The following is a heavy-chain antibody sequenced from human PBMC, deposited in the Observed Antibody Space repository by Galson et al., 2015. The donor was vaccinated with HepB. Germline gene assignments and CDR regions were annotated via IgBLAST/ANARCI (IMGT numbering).Heavy chain of an antibody. CDR2: TYYRSKWYN. V-gene: IGHV6-1*01. CDR3: ARDLWDTQYSSSWFYYYYGMDV. Sequence: CAISGDSVSSNSAAWNWIRQSPSRGLEWLGRTYYRSKWYNDYAVSVKSRITINPDTSKNQFSLQLNSVTPEDTAVYYCARDLWDTQYSSSWFYYYYGMDVWGQGTTVTVSS. D-gene: IGHD6-13*01. CDR1: GDSVSSNSAA. J-gene: IGHJ6*02.